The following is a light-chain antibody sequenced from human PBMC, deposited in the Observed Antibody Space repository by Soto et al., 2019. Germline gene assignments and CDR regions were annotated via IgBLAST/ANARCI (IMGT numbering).Light chain of an antibody. J-gene: IGLJ1*01. CDR2: RNN. Sequence: QSVLTQPPSASGTPGQRVTISCSGSSSNIGSNYVYWYQQLPGTAPKLLIYRNNQRPSGVPDRFSGSKSGTSASLAISGLXXXXXADYYCAAWDDSLSGLYVFGTGTKLTVL. CDR1: SSNIGSNY. V-gene: IGLV1-47*01. CDR3: AAWDDSLSGLYV.